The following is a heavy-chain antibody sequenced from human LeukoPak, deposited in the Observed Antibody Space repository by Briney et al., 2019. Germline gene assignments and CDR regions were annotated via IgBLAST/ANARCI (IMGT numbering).Heavy chain of an antibody. CDR1: GFTFSSSA. CDR2: IKYDGSST. Sequence: GGSLRLSCAASGFTFSSSAMSWVRQAPGKGLVWVSRIKYDGSSTNYADSVKGRFTISRDNAKNTLYLQMNSLRAEDTAVYYCTRRGAASDAFDIWGQGTMVTVSS. V-gene: IGHV3-74*01. D-gene: IGHD3-16*01. J-gene: IGHJ3*02. CDR3: TRRGAASDAFDI.